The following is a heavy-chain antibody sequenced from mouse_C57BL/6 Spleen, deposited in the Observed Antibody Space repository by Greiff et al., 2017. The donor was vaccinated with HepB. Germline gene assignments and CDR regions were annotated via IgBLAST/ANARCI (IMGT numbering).Heavy chain of an antibody. CDR3: ARSDYGSPFAY. CDR2: IDPSDSYT. D-gene: IGHD1-1*01. Sequence: QVQLQQSGAELVMPGASVKLSCKASGYTFTSYWMHWVKQRPGQGLEWIGEIDPSDSYTNYNQKFKGKSTLTVDKSSSTAYMQLSSLTSEDSAVYYCARSDYGSPFAYWGQGTLVTVSA. V-gene: IGHV1-69*01. J-gene: IGHJ3*01. CDR1: GYTFTSYW.